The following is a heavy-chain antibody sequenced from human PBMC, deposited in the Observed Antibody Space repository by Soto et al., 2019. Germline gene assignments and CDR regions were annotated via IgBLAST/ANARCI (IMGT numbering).Heavy chain of an antibody. D-gene: IGHD3-10*01. CDR2: IYSGGST. V-gene: IGHV3-53*01. CDR1: GFTVSSNY. J-gene: IGHJ6*02. CDR3: ASYGSVKHYDYYGMYA. Sequence: HPGGSLRLSCAASGFTVSSNYMCWVRQAPGKGLEWVSVIYSGGSTYYADSVKGRFTISRDNSKNTLYLQMNSLRAEDTAVYYCASYGSVKHYDYYGMYAWGQRTTVTIS.